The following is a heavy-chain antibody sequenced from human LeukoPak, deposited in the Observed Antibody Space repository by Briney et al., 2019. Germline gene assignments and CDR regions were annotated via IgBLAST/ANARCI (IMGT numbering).Heavy chain of an antibody. CDR2: IYYSGVT. CDR1: GGSISSYY. CDR3: ARLGGSSWYYSMDV. V-gene: IGHV4-59*01. J-gene: IGHJ6*03. Sequence: SETLSLTCTVSGGSISSYYWSWIRQPPGKGLEWIGYIYYSGVTNYNPSLKSRVTISVDTSKNQFSLQLSSVTAADTAVYYCARLGGSSWYYSMDVWGKGTTVTISS. D-gene: IGHD6-13*01.